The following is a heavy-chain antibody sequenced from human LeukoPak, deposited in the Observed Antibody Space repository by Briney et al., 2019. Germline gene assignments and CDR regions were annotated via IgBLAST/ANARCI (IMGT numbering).Heavy chain of an antibody. J-gene: IGHJ4*02. CDR1: GYSFISYW. CDR3: ARRLQGYIYGFDY. D-gene: IGHD5-18*01. V-gene: IGHV5-51*01. Sequence: GESLKISCQGSGYSFISYWIGWVRQMPGKGLEWMGIIYPGDSDIRYSPSFQGQVTISVDKSISTAYLQWSSLKASDTAMYYCARRLQGYIYGFDYWGQGTLVTVSS. CDR2: IYPGDSDI.